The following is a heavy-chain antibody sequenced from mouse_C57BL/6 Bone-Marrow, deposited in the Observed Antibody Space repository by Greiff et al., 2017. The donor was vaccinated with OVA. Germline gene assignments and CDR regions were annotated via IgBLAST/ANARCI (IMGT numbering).Heavy chain of an antibody. V-gene: IGHV1-80*01. CDR1: GYAFSSYW. D-gene: IGHD2-10*01. J-gene: IGHJ4*01. CDR3: ARSLLWYSMDY. Sequence: VQLQPSWAALVKPGASVTISCKASGYAFSSYWMYWVKQRPGTGLEWIGQIYPGDGDTNYNGKFNGKATLTADKSSSTAYMQLSSLTSEDSAVYVCARSLLWYSMDYWGQGTSVTVSS. CDR2: IYPGDGDT.